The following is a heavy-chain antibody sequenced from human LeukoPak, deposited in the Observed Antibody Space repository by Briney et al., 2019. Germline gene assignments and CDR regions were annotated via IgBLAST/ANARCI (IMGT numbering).Heavy chain of an antibody. D-gene: IGHD2-15*01. J-gene: IGHJ4*02. CDR1: GFTFSSYE. V-gene: IGHV3-23*01. CDR3: AKPIVVVVAATALDY. CDR2: LSGSAGST. Sequence: GGSLRLSCAASGFTFSSYEMNWVRQAPGKGLEWVSALSGSAGSTYYADSVKGRFTISRDNSKNTLYLQMNSLRAEDTAVYYCAKPIVVVVAATALDYWGQGTLVTVSS.